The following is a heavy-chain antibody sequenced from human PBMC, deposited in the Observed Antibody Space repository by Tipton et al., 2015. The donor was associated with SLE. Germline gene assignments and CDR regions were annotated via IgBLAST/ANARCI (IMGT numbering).Heavy chain of an antibody. D-gene: IGHD1-7*01. J-gene: IGHJ6*03. CDR2: IWYDGSNK. Sequence: SLRLSCAASGFTFSTYAMSWVRQAPGKGLEWVAVIWYDGSNKYYADSVKGRFTISRDNSKNTLYLQMNSLRAEDTAVYYCARDGSWNFLYYMDVWGKGTTVTVSS. V-gene: IGHV3-33*08. CDR3: ARDGSWNFLYYMDV. CDR1: GFTFSTYA.